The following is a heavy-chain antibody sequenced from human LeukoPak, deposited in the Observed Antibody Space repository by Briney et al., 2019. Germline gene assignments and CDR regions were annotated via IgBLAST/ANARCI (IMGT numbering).Heavy chain of an antibody. J-gene: IGHJ2*01. CDR1: GLRFDNAW. CDR3: TTMGGNNCFDWYFDL. D-gene: IGHD1-1*01. V-gene: IGHV3-15*01. CDR2: IRGKIDGGTT. Sequence: GGSLRLSCAASGLRFDNAWMSWVRQVPGKGLEWVGRIRGKIDGGTTDYAAPVKGRFTISRDDSENTLYLHLASLQIEDAAVYYCTTMGGNNCFDWYFDLWGRGTLVTVYS.